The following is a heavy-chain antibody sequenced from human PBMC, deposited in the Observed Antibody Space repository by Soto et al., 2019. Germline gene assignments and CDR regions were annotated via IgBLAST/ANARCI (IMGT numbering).Heavy chain of an antibody. CDR1: GYSFTSYW. V-gene: IGHV5-51*01. CDR2: IYPGDSDT. J-gene: IGHJ4*02. Sequence: PGESLKISCKVSGYSFTSYWIGWVRQMPGKGLEWMGIIYPGDSDTRYSPSFQGQVTISADKSISTAYLQWSSLKASDTAMYYCAVSRPDTAKVTGAYGGHFAYWGRGTLVTVSS. CDR3: AVSRPDTAKVTGAYGGHFAY. D-gene: IGHD5-18*01.